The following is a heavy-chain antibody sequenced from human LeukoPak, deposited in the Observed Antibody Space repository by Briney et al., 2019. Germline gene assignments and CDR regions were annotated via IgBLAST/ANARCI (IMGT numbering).Heavy chain of an antibody. V-gene: IGHV3-23*01. Sequence: GGSLRLSCAASGFTFSSYAMGWVRQAPGKGLEWVSAISGSGGSTYYADSVKGRFTISRDNSKNTLYLQMNSLRAEDTAVYYCAKTSGYERFYYYYYMDVWGKGTTVTVSS. CDR2: ISGSGGST. CDR3: AKTSGYERFYYYYYMDV. J-gene: IGHJ6*03. CDR1: GFTFSSYA. D-gene: IGHD5-12*01.